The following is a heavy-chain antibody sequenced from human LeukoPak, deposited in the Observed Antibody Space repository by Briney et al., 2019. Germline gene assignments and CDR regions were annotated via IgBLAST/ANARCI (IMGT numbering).Heavy chain of an antibody. CDR1: GFTFSSYA. CDR2: ISSDGSKK. Sequence: GGSLRLSCAASGFTFSSYAMHWVRQAPGKGLEWVAVISSDGSKKDYADSVKGRFTISRDNSKNTLYLQMNSLRAEDTAVYYCAKEPRYSSSWRGDYYYMDVWGKGTTVTISS. CDR3: AKEPRYSSSWRGDYYYMDV. J-gene: IGHJ6*03. V-gene: IGHV3-30*04. D-gene: IGHD6-13*01.